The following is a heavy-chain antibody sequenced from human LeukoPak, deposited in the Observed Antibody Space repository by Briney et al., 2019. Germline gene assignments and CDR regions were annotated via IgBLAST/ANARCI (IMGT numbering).Heavy chain of an antibody. CDR2: ISGSDGST. D-gene: IGHD6-13*01. J-gene: IGHJ4*02. CDR1: GYTFSSYA. CDR3: AKEPSSSWYPYYFDY. Sequence: PGGSVRLSCAASGYTFSSYAMSWVRHAPGKGLGWVSAISGSDGSTYYADSVKGRFTISRDDSKNTLYLQMNSLRAEDTAVYYCAKEPSSSWYPYYFDYWGQGTLVTVSS. V-gene: IGHV3-23*01.